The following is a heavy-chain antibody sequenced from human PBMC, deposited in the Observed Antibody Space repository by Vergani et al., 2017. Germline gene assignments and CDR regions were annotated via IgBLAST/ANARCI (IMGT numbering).Heavy chain of an antibody. D-gene: IGHD4-17*01. Sequence: QVQLVESGGGVVQPGGSLRLSCAASGFTFSSYGMHWVRQAPGKGLEWVAFIRYDGSNKYYADSVKGRFTISRDNSKNTLYLQMNSLRAEDTAVYYCAKERYGDYARVFDPWGQGTLVTVSS. CDR1: GFTFSSYG. J-gene: IGHJ5*02. CDR3: AKERYGDYARVFDP. CDR2: IRYDGSNK. V-gene: IGHV3-30*02.